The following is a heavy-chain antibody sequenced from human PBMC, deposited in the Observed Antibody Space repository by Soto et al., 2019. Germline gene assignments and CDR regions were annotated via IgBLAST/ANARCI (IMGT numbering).Heavy chain of an antibody. J-gene: IGHJ4*02. CDR3: AKGVEIAAAGTPH. CDR2: ISYDGSNK. CDR1: GFTFSSYG. V-gene: IGHV3-30*18. D-gene: IGHD6-13*01. Sequence: GGSLRLSCAASGFTFSSYGMHWVRQAPGKGLEWVAVISYDGSNKYYADSVKGRFTISRDNSKNTLYLQMNSLRAEDTAVYYCAKGVEIAAAGTPHWGQGTLVTVSS.